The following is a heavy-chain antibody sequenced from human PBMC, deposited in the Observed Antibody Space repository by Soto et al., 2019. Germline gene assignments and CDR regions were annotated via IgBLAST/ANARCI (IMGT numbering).Heavy chain of an antibody. J-gene: IGHJ4*02. V-gene: IGHV2-5*02. CDR3: AHRYWSASGTRYYFDY. D-gene: IGHD6-13*01. Sequence: QITLKESGPTLVKPTQTLTLTCTFSGFSFTTDGMGVGWIRKPPGKALEWLALIYWDDDKRYSPSLKSRLTTTKDASRNQVVLTLTNMDPADTATYYCAHRYWSASGTRYYFDYWGQGTLVTVSS. CDR2: IYWDDDK. CDR1: GFSFTTDGMG.